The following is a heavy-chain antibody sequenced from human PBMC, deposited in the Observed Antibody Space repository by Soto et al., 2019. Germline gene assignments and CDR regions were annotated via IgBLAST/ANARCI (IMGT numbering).Heavy chain of an antibody. CDR2: IRANDESI. CDR3: ERETLRDAIDI. J-gene: IGHJ3*02. V-gene: IGHV3-48*03. CDR1: GFDFRSYE. Sequence: GGSLRLSCVASGFDFRSYEMNWVRQAPGKGLEWVSNIRANDESIYYADSVKGRVSVSRDNAKNPLFLEMNSLRVDDTAVYYCERETLRDAIDIWGQGTMVTVSS.